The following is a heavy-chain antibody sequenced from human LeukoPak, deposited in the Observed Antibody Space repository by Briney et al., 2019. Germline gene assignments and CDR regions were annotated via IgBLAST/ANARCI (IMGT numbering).Heavy chain of an antibody. CDR2: INHSGST. D-gene: IGHD5-18*01. Sequence: PSETLSLTCAVYGGSFSGYYWSWIRQPPGKGLEWIGEINHSGSTDYNPSLKSRVTISVDTSKNQFSLKLSSVTAADTAVYYCARAGPWLLDYWGQGTLVTVSS. CDR3: ARAGPWLLDY. V-gene: IGHV4-34*01. J-gene: IGHJ4*02. CDR1: GGSFSGYY.